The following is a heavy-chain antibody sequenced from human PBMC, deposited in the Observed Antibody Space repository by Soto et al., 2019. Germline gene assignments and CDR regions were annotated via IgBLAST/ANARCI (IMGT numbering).Heavy chain of an antibody. CDR3: AKENGYCSSWCELDY. J-gene: IGHJ4*02. CDR1: GLTFSSYA. V-gene: IGHV3-23*01. D-gene: IGHD6-13*01. CDR2: VSGSGGST. Sequence: EVQLLESGGGLVQPGGSLRLSCAASGLTFSSYALSWVRQAPGKGREWVSAVSGSGGSTYYADSVKGRLTISRDNSQNTLYLQMNSLRAEDTAVYYCAKENGYCSSWCELDYWGQGTLVIVSS.